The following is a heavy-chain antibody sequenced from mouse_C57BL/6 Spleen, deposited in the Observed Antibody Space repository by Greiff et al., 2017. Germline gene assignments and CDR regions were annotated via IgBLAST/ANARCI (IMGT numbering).Heavy chain of an antibody. J-gene: IGHJ2*01. CDR3: ARDLKGTEGSVFDY. Sequence: EVMLVESGGGLVKPGGSLKLSCAASGFTFSSYAMSWVRQTPEKRLEWVATISDGGSYTYYPDNVKGRFTISRDNAKNNLYLQMSHLKSEDTAMYYCARDLKGTEGSVFDYWGQGTTLTVSS. D-gene: IGHD2-14*01. CDR2: ISDGGSYT. V-gene: IGHV5-4*01. CDR1: GFTFSSYA.